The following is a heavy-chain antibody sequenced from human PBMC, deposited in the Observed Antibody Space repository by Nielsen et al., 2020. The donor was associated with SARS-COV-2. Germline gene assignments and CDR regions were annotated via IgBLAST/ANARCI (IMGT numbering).Heavy chain of an antibody. CDR2: IYTSGST. CDR1: GGSISSYY. CDR3: ARHGSRPQAAAVDWFDP. D-gene: IGHD6-13*01. Sequence: SETLSLTCTVSGGSISSYYWSWIRQPAGKGLEWIGRIYTSGSTNYNPSLKSRVTISVDTSKNQFSLKLSSVTAADTAVYYCARHGSRPQAAAVDWFDPWGQGTLVTVSS. J-gene: IGHJ5*02. V-gene: IGHV4-4*07.